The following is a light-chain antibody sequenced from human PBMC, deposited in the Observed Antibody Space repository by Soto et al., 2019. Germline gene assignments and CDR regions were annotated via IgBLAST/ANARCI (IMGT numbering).Light chain of an antibody. J-gene: IGLJ2*01. V-gene: IGLV1-40*01. CDR3: QSYDSSLSVI. Sequence: QAVVTQPPSVSGAPGQRVTISCTGTSSNVGAGYDVHWYQQLPGTAPKLVIFENSHRPSGVPDRFSGSKSGTSASLAITGLQAEDEADYYCQSYDSSLSVIFGGGTKLTVL. CDR2: ENS. CDR1: SSNVGAGYD.